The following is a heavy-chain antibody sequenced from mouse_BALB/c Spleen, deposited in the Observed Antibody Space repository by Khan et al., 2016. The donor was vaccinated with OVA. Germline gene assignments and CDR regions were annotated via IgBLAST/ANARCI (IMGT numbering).Heavy chain of an antibody. Sequence: LQQSGAELARPGASVKMSCKASGYTFTSYTIHWIKVRPGQGLEWIGFINPSNGYTNYNQKFKDKATLTADKSSTTVHMQLSSLTSDDSAVYNCVRDGAYHRNDGWFAYWGQGTLVTVSA. CDR1: GYTFTSYT. D-gene: IGHD2-14*01. V-gene: IGHV1-4*01. CDR2: INPSNGYT. CDR3: VRDGAYHRNDGWFAY. J-gene: IGHJ3*01.